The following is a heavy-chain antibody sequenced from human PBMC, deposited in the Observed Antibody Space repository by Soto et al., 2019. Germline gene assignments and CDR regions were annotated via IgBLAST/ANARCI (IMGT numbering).Heavy chain of an antibody. J-gene: IGHJ6*02. Sequence: LCGGSISSAGYSWSWIRQSPGKDLEWIGYIYHSVNAFYNPSLKSRVTMSLDRSRNQFSLNLTSVTAADTAVYFCASSSQALSFYDLDVWGQGTTVVVSS. CDR3: ASSSQALSFYDLDV. V-gene: IGHV4-30-2*06. CDR1: GGSISSAGYS. CDR2: IYHSVNA. D-gene: IGHD2-2*01.